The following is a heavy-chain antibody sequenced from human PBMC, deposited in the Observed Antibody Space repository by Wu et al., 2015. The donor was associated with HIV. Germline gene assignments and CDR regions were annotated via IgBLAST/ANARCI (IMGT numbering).Heavy chain of an antibody. Sequence: QVQLVQSGAEVKKPGSSVKVSCKASGGTLSHYEISWMRQAPGQGLEWMGGIIPMFGTLNYAQKFKGRVTITADESTSTAYMELSSLRSEDTAVYYCTSIRGGSGYHRPAGDAFDIWGQGTMVTVSS. CDR1: GGTLSHYE. CDR2: IIPMFGTL. V-gene: IGHV1-69*12. D-gene: IGHD5-12*01. CDR3: TSIRGGSGYHRPAGDAFDI. J-gene: IGHJ3*02.